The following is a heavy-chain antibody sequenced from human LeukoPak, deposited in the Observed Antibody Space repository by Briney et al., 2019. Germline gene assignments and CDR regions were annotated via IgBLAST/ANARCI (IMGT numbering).Heavy chain of an antibody. CDR1: GFTVSNNY. CDR2: IYTGGST. Sequence: AGGSLRLSCAASGFTVSNNYMSWVRQAPGKGLEWVSVIYTGGSTYYADSVKGRFTISRDNSKNTLYLQMNSLRAEDTAVYYCARDSSSGWYTAYWGQGTLVTVSS. V-gene: IGHV3-53*01. CDR3: ARDSSSGWYTAY. J-gene: IGHJ4*02. D-gene: IGHD6-19*01.